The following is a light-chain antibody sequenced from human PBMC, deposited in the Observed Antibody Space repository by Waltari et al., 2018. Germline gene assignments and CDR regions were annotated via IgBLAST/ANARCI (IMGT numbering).Light chain of an antibody. CDR2: DND. J-gene: IGLJ3*02. CDR3: ATWDSSLSEVV. V-gene: IGLV1-51*01. Sequence: QSVLTQPPSVSAASGQKVTISCSGRSPNIGSNYVSWYQQPPGTAPQLLIYDNDKRPSGIPDRFSASKSGTSVTLGITGLQTGDEADYYCATWDSSLSEVVFGGGTKLTVL. CDR1: SPNIGSNY.